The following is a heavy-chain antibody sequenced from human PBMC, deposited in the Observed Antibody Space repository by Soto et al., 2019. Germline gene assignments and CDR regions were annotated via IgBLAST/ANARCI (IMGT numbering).Heavy chain of an antibody. D-gene: IGHD3-22*01. Sequence: PGGSLRLSCLASGFTFSSYAMHWVRQAPGKGLEYVSAISSNGGSTYYADSVKGRFTISRDNSKNTLYLQMSSLRAEDTAGYYCVKALYDIRVYSGYYFANGGQGTL. CDR3: VKALYDIRVYSGYYFAN. CDR2: ISSNGGST. CDR1: GFTFSSYA. V-gene: IGHV3-64D*08. J-gene: IGHJ4*02.